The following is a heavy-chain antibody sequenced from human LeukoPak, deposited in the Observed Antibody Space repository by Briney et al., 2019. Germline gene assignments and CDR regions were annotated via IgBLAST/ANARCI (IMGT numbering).Heavy chain of an antibody. J-gene: IGHJ4*02. CDR1: GFTFSSYA. D-gene: IGHD2-21*02. CDR2: ISGSGGST. Sequence: GGSLRLSCAASGFTFSSYAMSWVRRAPGKGLEWVSAISGSGGSTYYADSVKGRFTISRDNSRNTLYLQMNSLRAEDTAVYYCAKDPTVVVTVVDYWGQGTLVTVSS. V-gene: IGHV3-23*01. CDR3: AKDPTVVVTVVDY.